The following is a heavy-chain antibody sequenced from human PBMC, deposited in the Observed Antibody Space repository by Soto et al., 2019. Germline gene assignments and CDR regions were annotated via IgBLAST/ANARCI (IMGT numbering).Heavy chain of an antibody. CDR2: ISGDGSST. Sequence: EVQLVESGGGLVQPGGSLRLSCAASGFTFRSHWMHWVRQAPGKGLVWVSRISGDGSSTHYADSVKGRFIISRDNAKNTLYLQMNSLRAEDTAVYYCARGGNYVFDYWGQGTLVTVSS. J-gene: IGHJ4*02. CDR1: GFTFRSHW. V-gene: IGHV3-74*01. D-gene: IGHD1-26*01. CDR3: ARGGNYVFDY.